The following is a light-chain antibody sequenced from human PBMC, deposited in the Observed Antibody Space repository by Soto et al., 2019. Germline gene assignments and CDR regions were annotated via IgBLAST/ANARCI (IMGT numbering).Light chain of an antibody. CDR2: RNN. Sequence: QSVLTQPPSASGTPGQRVIISCSGSTSNIGSNYVYWYQQLPGTAPKLLIYRNNQRPSGVPDRFSGSKSGTSASLAISGLRSDDEADYFCATWDDSLNGFDVFGTGTKVTVL. V-gene: IGLV1-47*01. CDR1: TSNIGSNY. J-gene: IGLJ1*01. CDR3: ATWDDSLNGFDV.